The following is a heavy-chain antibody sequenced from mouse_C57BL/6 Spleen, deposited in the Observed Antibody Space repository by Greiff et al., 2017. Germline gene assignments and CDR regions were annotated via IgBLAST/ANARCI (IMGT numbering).Heavy chain of an antibody. CDR3: TGSPWFAY. CDR1: GYTFTDYE. D-gene: IGHD6-1*01. J-gene: IGHJ3*01. CDR2: IDPETGGT. Sequence: QVQLKESGAELVRPGASVTLSCKASGYTFTDYEMHWVKQTPVHGLEWIGAIDPETGGTAYKQKFKGKAILTADKSSSTAYMELRSLTSEDSAVYYCTGSPWFAYWGQGTLVTVSA. V-gene: IGHV1-15*01.